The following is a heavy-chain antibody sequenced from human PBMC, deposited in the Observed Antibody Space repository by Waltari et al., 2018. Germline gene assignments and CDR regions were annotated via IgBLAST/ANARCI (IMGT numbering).Heavy chain of an antibody. V-gene: IGHV4-34*01. Sequence: QVQLQQWGAGLLKPSETLSLPCAVNGGSFSGYYWSWIRHPPGKGLEWIGEINHSGSTNYNPSLKSRVTISVDTSKNQFSLKLSSVTAADTAVYYCSGSGTTSNYYYYMDVWGKGTTVTISS. D-gene: IGHD3-10*01. CDR2: INHSGST. CDR3: SGSGTTSNYYYYMDV. CDR1: GGSFSGYY. J-gene: IGHJ6*03.